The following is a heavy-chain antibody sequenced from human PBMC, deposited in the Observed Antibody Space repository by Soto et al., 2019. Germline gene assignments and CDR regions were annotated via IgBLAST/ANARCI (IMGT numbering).Heavy chain of an antibody. Sequence: GASVKVSGKVSGYTLTELSMHWVRQAPGKGLEWRGGFDPEDGETIYAQKFQGRVTMTEDTSTETAYMELSSLRSEDTAVYYCSTDRLTGDSSGYYPLLDYWGQGTLVTVSS. CDR3: STDRLTGDSSGYYPLLDY. CDR1: GYTLTELS. D-gene: IGHD3-22*01. J-gene: IGHJ4*02. V-gene: IGHV1-24*01. CDR2: FDPEDGET.